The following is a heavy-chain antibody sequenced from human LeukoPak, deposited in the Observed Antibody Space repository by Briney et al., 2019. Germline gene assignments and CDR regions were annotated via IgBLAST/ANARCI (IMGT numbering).Heavy chain of an antibody. CDR1: AFTFGDYW. D-gene: IGHD6-13*01. V-gene: IGHV3-11*04. J-gene: IGHJ5*02. CDR2: ISSSSSTI. CDR3: ARDNHQQLTTEGHWFDP. Sequence: PGGSLRLSCAGSAFTFGDYWMSWIRQAPGKGLEWVSYISSSSSTIYYADSVKGRFTISRDNAKNSLYLQMNSLRAEDTAVYYCARDNHQQLTTEGHWFDPWGQGTLVTVSS.